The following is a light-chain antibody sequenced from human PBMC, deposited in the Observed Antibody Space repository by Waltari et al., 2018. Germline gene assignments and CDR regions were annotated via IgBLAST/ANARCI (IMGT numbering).Light chain of an antibody. V-gene: IGKV1-12*01. CDR1: QGISSW. J-gene: IGKJ4*01. Sequence: DIQMTQSPSSVSASIGDRVSITCRASQGISSWLAWYQQKPGKAPKLLIYATSILHSGVPSRFSGSGSGTYFTLTITGLQPEDSAIYYCQQAASFPLSFSGGTKVEI. CDR2: ATS. CDR3: QQAASFPLS.